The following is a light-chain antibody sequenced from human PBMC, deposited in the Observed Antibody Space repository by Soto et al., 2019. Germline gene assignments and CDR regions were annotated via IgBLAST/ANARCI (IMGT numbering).Light chain of an antibody. J-gene: IGKJ4*01. Sequence: DIQMTQSPSSLSASVGDRVTITCRASQRIFTYLSWYQQKPGKAPNLLIYAASSLQSGVPSKFNGSGSGTDFTLTISSLQPEDFATYYCQQTYDTPLTFGGGTKVDIK. CDR2: AAS. V-gene: IGKV1-39*01. CDR3: QQTYDTPLT. CDR1: QRIFTY.